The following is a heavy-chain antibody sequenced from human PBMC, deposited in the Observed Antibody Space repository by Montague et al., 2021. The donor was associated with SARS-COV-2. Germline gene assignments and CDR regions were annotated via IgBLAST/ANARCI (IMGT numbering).Heavy chain of an antibody. CDR2: TYYRSKWYS. J-gene: IGHJ4*02. V-gene: IGHV6-1*01. Sequence: CAISGDSVSINSVAWSWLRQSPSRGLEWLGRTYYRSKWYSDYAPSLRGRLTVNPDASKNEFSLELNYVTPEDTAVYYCVRYSGWFYFDFWGQGTLVTVSS. CDR1: GDSVSINSVA. D-gene: IGHD6-19*01. CDR3: VRYSGWFYFDF.